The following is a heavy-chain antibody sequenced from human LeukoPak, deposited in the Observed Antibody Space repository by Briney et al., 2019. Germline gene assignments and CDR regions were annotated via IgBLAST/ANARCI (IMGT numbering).Heavy chain of an antibody. J-gene: IGHJ4*02. V-gene: IGHV3-30-3*01. CDR2: ISYDGSNK. CDR3: AKVRAPSGWFNSDY. Sequence: GGSLRLSCAASGFTFSSYAMHWVRQAPGKGLEWVAVISYDGSNKYYADSVKGRFTISRDNSKNTLYLQMNSLRVEDTAAYHCAKVRAPSGWFNSDYWGQGTLVTVSS. CDR1: GFTFSSYA. D-gene: IGHD6-19*01.